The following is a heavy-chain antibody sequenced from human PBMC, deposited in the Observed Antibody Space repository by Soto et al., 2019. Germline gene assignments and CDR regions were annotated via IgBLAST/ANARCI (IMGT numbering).Heavy chain of an antibody. Sequence: SETLSLTSAVYGGSVSDYSWDWNWIRQPPGKGLEWIGEINHSGSTSHNPSLKSRVTLSLDTSKNQFSLILTSVTAADTAVYYCARGALNYDLWSGLIYGGMAVWGNGTLVTVS. V-gene: IGHV4-34*01. CDR1: GGSVSDYSWD. J-gene: IGHJ6*04. CDR3: ARGALNYDLWSGLIYGGMAV. CDR2: INHSGST. D-gene: IGHD3-3*01.